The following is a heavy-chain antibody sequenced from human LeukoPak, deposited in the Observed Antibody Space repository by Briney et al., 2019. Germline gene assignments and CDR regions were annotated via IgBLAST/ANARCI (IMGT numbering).Heavy chain of an antibody. CDR1: GGSISSYY. Sequence: SETLSLTCTVSGGSISSYYWSWIRQPAGKGLEWIGRIYTSGSTNYNPSLKSRVTMSVDTSKNQFSLKLSSVTAADTAVYYCARSPDYDILTGEPLDAFDIWGQGTMVTVSS. CDR2: IYTSGST. V-gene: IGHV4-4*07. J-gene: IGHJ3*02. CDR3: ARSPDYDILTGEPLDAFDI. D-gene: IGHD3-9*01.